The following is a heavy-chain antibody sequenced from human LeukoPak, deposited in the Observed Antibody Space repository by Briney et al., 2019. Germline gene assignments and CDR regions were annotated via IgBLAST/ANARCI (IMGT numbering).Heavy chain of an antibody. V-gene: IGHV3-48*03. Sequence: GGSLRLSCAASGFTLSNYEMNWVRQAPGKGLEWVSYISSSGRTIYYAGSVKGRFTISRDNAKNSLYLQMNSLRAEDTAVYYCAREGISSSDPFDYWGQGTLVTVSS. J-gene: IGHJ4*02. D-gene: IGHD2-15*01. CDR3: AREGISSSDPFDY. CDR1: GFTLSNYE. CDR2: ISSSGRTI.